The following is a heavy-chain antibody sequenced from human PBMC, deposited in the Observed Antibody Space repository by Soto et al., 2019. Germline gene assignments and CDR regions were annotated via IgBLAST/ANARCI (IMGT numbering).Heavy chain of an antibody. CDR2: IIPIFGTA. J-gene: IGHJ4*02. CDR3: AREYSSSQHDYPGASDRYYFDY. V-gene: IGHV1-69*13. Sequence: SVKVSCKASGGTFSSYAISWVRQAPGQGLEWMGGIIPIFGTANYAQKFQGRVTITADESTSTAYMELSSLRSEDTAVYYCAREYSSSQHDYPGASDRYYFDYWGQGTLVTVSS. CDR1: GGTFSSYA. D-gene: IGHD6-6*01.